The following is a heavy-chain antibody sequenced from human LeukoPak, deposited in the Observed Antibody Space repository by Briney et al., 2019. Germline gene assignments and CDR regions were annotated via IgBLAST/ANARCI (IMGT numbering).Heavy chain of an antibody. V-gene: IGHV4-59*01. J-gene: IGHJ4*02. D-gene: IGHD1-1*01. Sequence: SETLSLTCTVSGGSISSYYWSWIRQPPGKGLEWIGYIFHSGSTNCNPSHKSRVTISVDTSKNQFSLRMSSMTAADTAVYYCARATSPFYTDFDYWGQGTLVTASS. CDR2: IFHSGST. CDR3: ARATSPFYTDFDY. CDR1: GGSISSYY.